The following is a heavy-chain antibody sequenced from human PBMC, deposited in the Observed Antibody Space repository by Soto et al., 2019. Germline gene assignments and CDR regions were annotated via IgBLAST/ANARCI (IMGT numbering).Heavy chain of an antibody. CDR1: GRIFSSFP. CDR3: ARVGSRDAYNYVLDQ. Sequence: QVQVVQSGAEVKKPVSSVKISCKASGRIFSSFPTSWVRQVPGQGLEWMGGVISASGSVTYAPKFQGRVTMTAVNSAGIGYMELTSLTSDDTAIYYCARVGSRDAYNYVLDQWGPGTMVTVSS. V-gene: IGHV1-69*06. D-gene: IGHD5-18*01. J-gene: IGHJ1*01. CDR2: VISASGSV.